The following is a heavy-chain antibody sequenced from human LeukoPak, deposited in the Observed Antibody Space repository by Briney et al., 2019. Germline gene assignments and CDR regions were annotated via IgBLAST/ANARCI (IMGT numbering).Heavy chain of an antibody. D-gene: IGHD3-22*01. V-gene: IGHV3-23*01. CDR3: AKGPYYYDSSGYYYD. J-gene: IGHJ4*02. Sequence: SGGSLRLSCAASGFTFSSYAMSWVRQAPGKGLEWVSAISGSGGSTYYADSVKGRFTISRDNSKNTLYLQMNSLRAEDTAVYYCAKGPYYYDSSGYYYDWGQGTLVTVSS. CDR1: GFTFSSYA. CDR2: ISGSGGST.